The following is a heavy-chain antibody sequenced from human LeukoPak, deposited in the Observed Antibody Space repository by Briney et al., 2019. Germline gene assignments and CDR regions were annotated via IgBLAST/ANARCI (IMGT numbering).Heavy chain of an antibody. CDR2: IYYSGST. CDR3: ARDREDWNYVFDY. Sequence: SETLSLTCTVSGGPISSSSYYWGWIRQPPGKGLEWIGSIYYSGSTYYNPSLKSRVTMSVDTSKNQFSLKLSSVTAADTAVYYCARDREDWNYVFDYWGQGTLVTVSS. CDR1: GGPISSSSYY. J-gene: IGHJ4*02. D-gene: IGHD1-7*01. V-gene: IGHV4-39*07.